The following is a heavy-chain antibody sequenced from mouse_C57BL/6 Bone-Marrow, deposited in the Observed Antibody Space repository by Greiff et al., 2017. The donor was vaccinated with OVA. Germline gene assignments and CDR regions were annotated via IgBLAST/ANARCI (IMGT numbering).Heavy chain of an antibody. CDR3: ARTLRD. D-gene: IGHD1-1*01. CDR2: IDPSDSYT. J-gene: IGHJ3*01. Sequence: VQLQQPGAELVMPGASVKLSCKASGYTFTSYWMHWVKQRPGQGLAWIGEIDPSDSYTNYNQKFKGKSTLTVDKSSSTAYMQLSSLTSEDSAVYYCARTLRDWGQGTLVTVSA. V-gene: IGHV1-69*01. CDR1: GYTFTSYW.